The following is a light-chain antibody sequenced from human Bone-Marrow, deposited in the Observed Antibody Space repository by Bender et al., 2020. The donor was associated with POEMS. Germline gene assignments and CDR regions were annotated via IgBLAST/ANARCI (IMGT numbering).Light chain of an antibody. CDR1: SSDVGGYNY. CDR3: SSYAGGNPLKV. J-gene: IGLJ3*02. V-gene: IGLV2-11*01. CDR2: DVG. Sequence: QSALTQPRSVSGSPGQSVTISCTGTSSDVGGYNYVSWYQHHPGKAPKLIIYDVGERPSGVPARFSGSKSGNTASLTVSGLQADDEADYYCSSYAGGNPLKVFGGGTKLTVL.